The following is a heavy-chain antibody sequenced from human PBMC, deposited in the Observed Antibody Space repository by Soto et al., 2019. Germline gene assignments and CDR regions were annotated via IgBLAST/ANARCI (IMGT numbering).Heavy chain of an antibody. D-gene: IGHD6-19*01. CDR2: ISWNSGSI. Sequence: EVQLVESGGGLVQPGRSLRLSCAASGFTFDDYAMHWVRQAPGKGLEWVSGISWNSGSIGYADSVKGRFTISRDNAKNSLYLQMNSLRAEDTVLYYCAIALSSGSTDFDYWGQGTLVTVSS. V-gene: IGHV3-9*01. CDR3: AIALSSGSTDFDY. CDR1: GFTFDDYA. J-gene: IGHJ4*02.